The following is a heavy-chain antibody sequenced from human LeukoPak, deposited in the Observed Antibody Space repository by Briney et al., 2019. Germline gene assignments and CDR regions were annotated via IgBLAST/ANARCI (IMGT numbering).Heavy chain of an antibody. D-gene: IGHD3-22*01. CDR2: IIPIFGTP. CDR1: GGTFSGSA. V-gene: IGHV1-69*01. CDR3: AKVPWPYERSGYFDY. Sequence: GSSVKVSCKASGGTFSGSAFIWVRQAPGQGLEWMGGIIPIFGTPNYAQKFQGRVTITADESTSTAYMELSRLRSEDTAVYYCAKVPWPYERSGYFDYWGQGTLVTVSS. J-gene: IGHJ4*02.